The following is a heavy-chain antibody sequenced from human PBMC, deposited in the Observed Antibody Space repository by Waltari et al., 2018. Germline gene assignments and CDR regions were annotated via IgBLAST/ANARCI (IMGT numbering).Heavy chain of an antibody. CDR2: ISGSGDRT. Sequence: EVQLLESGGGLVQPGGSLRLSCAASGFTFSSYAMNWVRQAPGEGLEWVSVISGSGDRTYYADSVKDRFTISRDNSKNTLYLQMNSLRADDTAVYYCAKRQWRCSSTNCPGAFHIWGQGTMVTVSS. V-gene: IGHV3-23*01. J-gene: IGHJ3*02. CDR3: AKRQWRCSSTNCPGAFHI. CDR1: GFTFSSYA. D-gene: IGHD2-2*01.